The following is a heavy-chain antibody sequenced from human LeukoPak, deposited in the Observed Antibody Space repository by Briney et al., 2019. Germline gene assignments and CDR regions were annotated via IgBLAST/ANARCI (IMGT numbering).Heavy chain of an antibody. D-gene: IGHD3-3*01. CDR2: ISYDGSNK. V-gene: IGHV3-30*04. CDR3: AREGFDFWSGYHRYHFDY. Sequence: GGSLRLSCAASGFTFSSYAMHWVRQAPGKGLEWVAVISYDGSNKYYADSVKGRFTISRDNSKNTLYLQMNSLRAEDTAVYYCAREGFDFWSGYHRYHFDYWGQGTLVTVSS. CDR1: GFTFSSYA. J-gene: IGHJ4*02.